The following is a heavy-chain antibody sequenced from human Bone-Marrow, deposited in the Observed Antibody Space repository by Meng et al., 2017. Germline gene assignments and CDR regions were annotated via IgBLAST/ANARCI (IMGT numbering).Heavy chain of an antibody. Sequence: GESLKISCAASGFTFSSYAMSWVRQAPGKGLEWVSAISGSGGSTYYADSVKGRFTLSRDNSKNTMYLKMNSLRAEDTAVYYCAREGGTTRPIYYYYGMDVWGQGTTVTVSS. CDR3: AREGGTTRPIYYYYGMDV. V-gene: IGHV3-23*01. D-gene: IGHD1-7*01. CDR2: ISGSGGST. CDR1: GFTFSSYA. J-gene: IGHJ6*02.